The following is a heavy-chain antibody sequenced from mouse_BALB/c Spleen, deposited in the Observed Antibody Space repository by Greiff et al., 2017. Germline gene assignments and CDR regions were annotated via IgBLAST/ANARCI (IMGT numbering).Heavy chain of an antibody. CDR2: INPSNGRT. CDR1: GYTFTSYW. J-gene: IGHJ3*01. V-gene: IGHV1S81*02. D-gene: IGHD1-1*01. Sequence: VQLQQPGAELVKPGASVKLSCKASGYTFTSYWMHWVKQRPGQGLEWIGEINPSNGRTNYNEKFKSKATLTVDKSSSTAYMQLSSLTSEDSAVYYCARGNYEAWFAYWGQGTLVTVSA. CDR3: ARGNYEAWFAY.